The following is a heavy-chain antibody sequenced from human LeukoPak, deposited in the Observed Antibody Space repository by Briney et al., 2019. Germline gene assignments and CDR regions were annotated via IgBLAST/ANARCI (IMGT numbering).Heavy chain of an antibody. V-gene: IGHV4-34*01. D-gene: IGHD3-10*01. CDR1: GGSFSGYY. CDR2: INHSGST. J-gene: IGHJ3*02. CDR3: ARGRRITMVRGVRLGAFDI. Sequence: PETLSLTCAVYGGSFSGYYWSWIRQPPGKGLEWIGEINHSGSTNYNPSLKSRVPISVDTSKNPFSLKLSSVTAADTAVYYCARGRRITMVRGVRLGAFDIWGQGTMVTVSS.